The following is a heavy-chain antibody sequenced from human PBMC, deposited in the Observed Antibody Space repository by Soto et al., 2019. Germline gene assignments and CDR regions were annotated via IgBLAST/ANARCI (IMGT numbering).Heavy chain of an antibody. CDR3: ARDRGDFYVSSRYYYYGMDV. D-gene: IGHD3-22*01. Sequence: GSLRLSCAASGFTLSSYSMDWVRQAPGKGLEWLSFISSSGNTKNYADSVQGRFTISRDNAKNSLFLQMNSLRDGDTAVYYCARDRGDFYVSSRYYYYGMDVSGHRTTGTVSS. V-gene: IGHV3-48*02. CDR1: GFTLSSYS. J-gene: IGHJ6*02. CDR2: ISSSGNTK.